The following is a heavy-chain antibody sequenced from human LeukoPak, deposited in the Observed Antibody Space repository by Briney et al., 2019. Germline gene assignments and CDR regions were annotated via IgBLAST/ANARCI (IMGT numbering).Heavy chain of an antibody. Sequence: PGGSLRLSCVVSGFTFRNYWISWVRQAPGKGLEWVANINPHESEKYYVDSVKGRFTISRDNAKNSLYLQMNSLRVEDTAVYYCARGGYGWTFNQWGQGTLVSVSS. CDR2: INPHESEK. D-gene: IGHD2/OR15-2a*01. CDR1: GFTFRNYW. V-gene: IGHV3-7*01. J-gene: IGHJ4*02. CDR3: ARGGYGWTFNQ.